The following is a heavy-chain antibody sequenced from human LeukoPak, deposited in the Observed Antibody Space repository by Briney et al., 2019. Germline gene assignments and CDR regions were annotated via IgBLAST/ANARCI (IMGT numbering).Heavy chain of an antibody. CDR2: INPNSGGT. V-gene: IGHV1-2*02. CDR3: ARGYCTNAVCPIDY. Sequence: ASVTVSFKASGYTFTGYYMHWVRQAPGQGLEWMGWINPNSGGTNYAQKFQGRVTMTRDTSISTAYMELSRLRSDDTAVYYCARGYCTNAVCPIDYWGQGTLVTVSS. J-gene: IGHJ4*02. D-gene: IGHD2-8*01. CDR1: GYTFTGYY.